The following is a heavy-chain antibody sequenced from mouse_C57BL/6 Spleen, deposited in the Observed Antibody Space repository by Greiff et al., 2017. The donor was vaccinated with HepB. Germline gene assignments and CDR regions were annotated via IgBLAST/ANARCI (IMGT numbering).Heavy chain of an antibody. CDR1: GYTFTEYT. Sequence: VQLQESGAELVKPGASVKLSCKASGYTFTEYTIHWVKQRSGQGLEWIGWFYPGSGSIKYNEKFKDKATLTADKSSSTVYMELSRLTSEDSAVYFCAGHENYYGSSNYAMDYWGQGTSVTVSS. J-gene: IGHJ4*01. D-gene: IGHD1-1*01. CDR3: AGHENYYGSSNYAMDY. V-gene: IGHV1-62-2*01. CDR2: FYPGSGSI.